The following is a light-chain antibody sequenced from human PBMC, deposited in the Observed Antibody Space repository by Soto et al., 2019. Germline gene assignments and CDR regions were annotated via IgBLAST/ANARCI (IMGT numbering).Light chain of an antibody. CDR3: QHRRSWPIT. CDR2: DAS. J-gene: IGKJ4*01. CDR1: QSVSSY. V-gene: IGKV3-11*01. Sequence: EIVLTQSPATLPLSPGERATLSCRASQSVSSYLAWYQQKPGQAPRLLIYDASNRATGIPVRFSGRGSGTDFTLTISSLEPEDFAVYYCQHRRSWPITFGGGTKVEIK.